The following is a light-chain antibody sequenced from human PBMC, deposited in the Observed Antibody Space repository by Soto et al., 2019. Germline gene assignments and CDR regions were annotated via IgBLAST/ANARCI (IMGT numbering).Light chain of an antibody. CDR2: DAS. V-gene: IGKV3-11*01. J-gene: IGKJ3*01. CDR1: QSVSSY. Sequence: EIVLTQSPATLSLSPGERATLSCRASQSVSSYLAWYQQKPGQAPRLLIYDASNRATGIPARFSGSGSGTDFTLTISSPEPEDFAVYYCQPRSNWPPAFGPGTKVDIK. CDR3: QPRSNWPPA.